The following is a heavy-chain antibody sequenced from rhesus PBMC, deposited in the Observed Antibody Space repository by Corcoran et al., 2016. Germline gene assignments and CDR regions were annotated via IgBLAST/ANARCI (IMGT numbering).Heavy chain of an antibody. J-gene: IGHJ2*01. CDR3: ARRPPGNSKYWYFDL. CDR1: GGSISGYYY. V-gene: IGHV4-73*01. CDR2: IYGNSAST. Sequence: QVQLQQWGEGLVKPSETLSLTCAVYGGSISGYYYWSWIRQPPGKGLEWIGYIYGNSASTNSNPSLKNRVTISKDTSKNQFSLKLSAVTAADTAVYYCARRPPGNSKYWYFDLWGPGTPITISS.